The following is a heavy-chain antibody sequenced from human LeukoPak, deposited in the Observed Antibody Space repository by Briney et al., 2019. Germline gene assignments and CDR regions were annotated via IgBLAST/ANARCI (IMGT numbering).Heavy chain of an antibody. CDR2: ISRCRPTV. CDR1: GFTFSSYS. CDR3: VRDPEALDY. Sequence: GGSLRLSCAAPGFTFSSYSMNWVRQTPGKGLEWVSYISRCRPTVHYADSVRGRFTISRDNAKNSLYLQMNSLRDEDTAVYYCVRDPEALDYWGQGALVTVSS. V-gene: IGHV3-48*02. J-gene: IGHJ4*02.